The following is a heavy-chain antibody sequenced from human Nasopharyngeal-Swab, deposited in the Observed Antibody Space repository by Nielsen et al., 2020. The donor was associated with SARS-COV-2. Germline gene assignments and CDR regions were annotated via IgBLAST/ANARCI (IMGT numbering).Heavy chain of an antibody. CDR2: FDPEDGET. CDR3: ATSAPYCSSTSCSYWFDP. J-gene: IGHJ5*02. CDR1: GYTLPELS. D-gene: IGHD2-2*01. Sequence: ASVKVSCKVSGYTLPELSMHWVRQAPGKGLEWMGGFDPEDGETLYAQQFQGRVTMTEDTSTDPAYMELSSLRSEDTAVYYCATSAPYCSSTSCSYWFDPWGQGTLVTVSS. V-gene: IGHV1-24*01.